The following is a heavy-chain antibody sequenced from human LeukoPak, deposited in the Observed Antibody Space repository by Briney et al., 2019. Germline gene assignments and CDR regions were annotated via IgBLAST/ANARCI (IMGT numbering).Heavy chain of an antibody. CDR3: ARGLIQFWLGRSYYYMDV. D-gene: IGHD5-18*01. CDR1: GYTFTSYD. J-gene: IGHJ6*03. CDR2: MNPNSGNT. V-gene: IGHV1-8*01. Sequence: ASVKVSCKASGYTFTSYDINWVRQATGQGLEWMGWMNPNSGNTGYAQKFQGRVTMTRNTSISTAYMELSSLRSEDTAVYYCARGLIQFWLGRSYYYMDVWGKGTTVTVSS.